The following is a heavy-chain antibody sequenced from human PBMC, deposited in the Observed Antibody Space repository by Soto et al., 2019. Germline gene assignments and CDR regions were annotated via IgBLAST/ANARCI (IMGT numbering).Heavy chain of an antibody. Sequence: SVKVSCKASGGTFSSYAISWVRQAPGQGLEWMGGIIAIYGTANYAQKLQGRVTMTTDTSTSTAYMELRSLRSDDTAVYYCARGHCSSTSCYLSYYYYMDVWGKGTTVTVSS. D-gene: IGHD2-2*01. J-gene: IGHJ6*03. CDR3: ARGHCSSTSCYLSYYYYMDV. V-gene: IGHV1-69*05. CDR2: IIAIYGTA. CDR1: GGTFSSYA.